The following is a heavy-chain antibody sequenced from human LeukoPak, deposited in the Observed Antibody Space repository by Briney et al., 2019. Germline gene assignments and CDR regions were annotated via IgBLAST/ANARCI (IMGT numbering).Heavy chain of an antibody. CDR1: GGSISSSSYY. CDR3: ARLDYYDSSGYYAIPFFDY. J-gene: IGHJ4*02. CDR2: IYYSGST. D-gene: IGHD3-22*01. V-gene: IGHV4-39*01. Sequence: SETLSLTCTVSGGSISSSSYYWGWIRQPPGKGLEWIGSIYYSGSTYYNPSLKSRVTISVDTSKNQFSLKLSSVTAADTAVYYCARLDYYDSSGYYAIPFFDYWGQGTLVTVSS.